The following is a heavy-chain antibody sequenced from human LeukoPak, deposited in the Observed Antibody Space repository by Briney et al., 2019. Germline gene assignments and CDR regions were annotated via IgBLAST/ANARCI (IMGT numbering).Heavy chain of an antibody. CDR2: ISSSSSYI. V-gene: IGHV3-21*01. J-gene: IGHJ4*02. CDR3: ARDPGYGDYGKRYFDY. Sequence: GGSLRLSCAASGFTFSSYSMNWVRQAPGKVLEWVSSISSSSSYIYYADSVKGRFTISRDNAKNSLYLQMNSLRAEDTAVYYCARDPGYGDYGKRYFDYWGQGTLVTVSS. CDR1: GFTFSSYS. D-gene: IGHD4-17*01.